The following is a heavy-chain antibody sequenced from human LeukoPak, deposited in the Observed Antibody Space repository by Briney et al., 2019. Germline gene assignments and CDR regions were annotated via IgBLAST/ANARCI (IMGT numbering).Heavy chain of an antibody. Sequence: AASVKVSCKASGYTFTNYYMHWVRQAPGQGLEWMGVINSSGGGTTYAQKFQGRVTMTRDTSTSTVYMELSSLRSEDTAVYYCARGRGVQLWLLDYWGQGTLVTVSS. V-gene: IGHV1-46*01. D-gene: IGHD5-18*01. CDR2: INSSGGGT. CDR1: GYTFTNYY. J-gene: IGHJ4*02. CDR3: ARGRGVQLWLLDY.